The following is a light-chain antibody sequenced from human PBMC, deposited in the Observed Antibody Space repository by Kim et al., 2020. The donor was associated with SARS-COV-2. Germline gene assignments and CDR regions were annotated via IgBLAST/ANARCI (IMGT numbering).Light chain of an antibody. CDR2: DVT. CDR1: SSDVGGYNY. V-gene: IGLV2-11*01. J-gene: IGLJ1*01. CDR3: CSYAGIYPYV. Sequence: QSALTQPRSVSGSPGQSVTISCTGTSSDVGGYNYVSWYQQHPGKAPKLMIYDVTKRPSGVPDRFSGSKSGNTASLTISGLQAEDEADYYCCSYAGIYPYVFGTGTKVTV.